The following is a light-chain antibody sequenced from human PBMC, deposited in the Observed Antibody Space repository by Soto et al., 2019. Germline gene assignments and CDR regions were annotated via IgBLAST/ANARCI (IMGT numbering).Light chain of an antibody. V-gene: IGLV2-23*01. Sequence: QSVLTQPASVSGSPGQSITISCTGTSSDVGSYKFVSWYQQHPVKAPKLMIYEGSKRPSGVSNRVSGSKSGNTASLTLSGLQAEDEADYYCCSYAGSSTLVFGGGTKLT. CDR2: EGS. CDR3: CSYAGSSTLV. J-gene: IGLJ2*01. CDR1: SSDVGSYKF.